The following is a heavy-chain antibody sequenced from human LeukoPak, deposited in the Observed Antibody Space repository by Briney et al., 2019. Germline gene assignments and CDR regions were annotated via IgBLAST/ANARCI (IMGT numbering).Heavy chain of an antibody. CDR3: TTDGSGSYYHDY. J-gene: IGHJ4*02. V-gene: IGHV3-15*01. CDR1: GFTFSNAW. CDR2: IKSKTDGGTT. D-gene: IGHD3-10*01. Sequence: PGGSPRLSCAASGFTFSNAWMSWARQAPGKGLEWVGRIKSKTDGGTTDYAAPVKGRFTISRDDSKNTLYLQMNSLKTEDTAVYYCTTDGSGSYYHDYWGQGTLDTVSS.